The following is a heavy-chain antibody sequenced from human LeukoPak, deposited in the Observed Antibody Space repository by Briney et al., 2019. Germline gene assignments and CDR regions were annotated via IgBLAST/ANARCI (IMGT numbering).Heavy chain of an antibody. Sequence: SETLSLTCAVYGGSFSNYYWSWIRQPPGKGLEWIGEINHSGSTNYNPSLKSRVTISVDTSKNQFSLKLSSVTAADTAVYYCARGRRGYSYGRLDYWGQGTLVTVSS. J-gene: IGHJ4*02. D-gene: IGHD5-18*01. V-gene: IGHV4-34*01. CDR2: INHSGST. CDR3: ARGRRGYSYGRLDY. CDR1: GGSFSNYY.